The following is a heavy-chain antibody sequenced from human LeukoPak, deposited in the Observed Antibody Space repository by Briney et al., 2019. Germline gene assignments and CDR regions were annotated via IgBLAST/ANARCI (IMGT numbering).Heavy chain of an antibody. D-gene: IGHD1-26*01. Sequence: SVTVSCKASGGTFSSYAISWVRQAPGQGLEWMGRIIPILGIANYAQKFQGRVTITADKSTSTAYMELSSLRSEDTAVYYCARGFRAPGKFDYWGQGTLVTVSS. CDR2: IIPILGIA. CDR1: GGTFSSYA. J-gene: IGHJ4*02. CDR3: ARGFRAPGKFDY. V-gene: IGHV1-69*04.